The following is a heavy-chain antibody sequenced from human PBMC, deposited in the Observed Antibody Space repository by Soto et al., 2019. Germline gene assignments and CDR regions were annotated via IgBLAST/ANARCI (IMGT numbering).Heavy chain of an antibody. D-gene: IGHD2-21*02. Sequence: LSLTCAVYGGSFSSYYWGWIRQPPGKGLEWIGSIYYSGSTYYNPSLKSRVTISVDTSKNQFSLKLSSVTAADTAVYYCARASLAYCGGDCYSGGYYYYGMDVWGQGTTVTVSS. CDR2: IYYSGST. CDR1: GGSFSSYY. V-gene: IGHV4-39*01. CDR3: ARASLAYCGGDCYSGGYYYYGMDV. J-gene: IGHJ6*02.